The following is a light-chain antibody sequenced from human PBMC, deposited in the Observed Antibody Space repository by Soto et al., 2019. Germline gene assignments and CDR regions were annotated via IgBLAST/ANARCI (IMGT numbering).Light chain of an antibody. CDR1: SSDVGGYNY. Sequence: QSALTQPPSASGSPGQSVTISCTGTSSDVGGYNYVSWYQQHPGKAPKLMISEVSKRPSGVPDRFSGSKSGNTASLTVSGLQAEYEADYYCSSFAGNNNLVFGGGTKLTAL. V-gene: IGLV2-8*01. J-gene: IGLJ2*01. CDR2: EVS. CDR3: SSFAGNNNLV.